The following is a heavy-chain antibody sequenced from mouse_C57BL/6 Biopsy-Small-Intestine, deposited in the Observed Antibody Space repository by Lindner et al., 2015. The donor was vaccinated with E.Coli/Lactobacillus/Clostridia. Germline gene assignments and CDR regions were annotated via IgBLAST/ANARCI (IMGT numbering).Heavy chain of an antibody. V-gene: IGHV1-53*01. CDR2: VNPSNGVT. J-gene: IGHJ1*03. CDR1: GYTFTHFY. CDR3: ATDRGYNWHAYYMDV. D-gene: IGHD1-3*01. Sequence: SVKVSCKASGYTFTHFYIHWVRQAPGQGLEWVGQVNPSNGVTNYAPKFQGRVTMTRDTSIATAYMELSGLISDDTAIYYCATDRGYNWHAYYMDVWGKGTTVTVPS.